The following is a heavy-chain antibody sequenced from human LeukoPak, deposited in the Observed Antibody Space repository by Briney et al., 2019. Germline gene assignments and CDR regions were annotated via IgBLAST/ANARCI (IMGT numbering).Heavy chain of an antibody. Sequence: SETLSLTCTVSGGSISSSSYYWGWIRQPPGKGLEWIGSIYHSGSTYYNPSLKSRVTISVDTSKNQFSLKLSSVTAADTAVYYCARDVGITVADSFDPWGQGTLVTVSS. D-gene: IGHD6-13*01. CDR2: IYHSGST. J-gene: IGHJ5*02. CDR3: ARDVGITVADSFDP. V-gene: IGHV4-39*07. CDR1: GGSISSSSYY.